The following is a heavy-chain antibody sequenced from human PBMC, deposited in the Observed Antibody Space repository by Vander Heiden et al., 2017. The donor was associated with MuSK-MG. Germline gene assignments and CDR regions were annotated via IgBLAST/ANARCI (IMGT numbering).Heavy chain of an antibody. CDR1: GFTFSSSW. J-gene: IGHJ4*02. Sequence: EVQLVESGGGLVQPGGSLRLSSAASGFTFSSSWMSWVRQAPGQGLEWVANIRHDGIEKSYVDSVKGRFTISRDNAKNSLYLQMNSLRAEDTAVYYCTRGARYADWWGQGTLVTVSS. V-gene: IGHV3-7*01. CDR3: TRGARYADW. CDR2: IRHDGIEK. D-gene: IGHD3-9*01.